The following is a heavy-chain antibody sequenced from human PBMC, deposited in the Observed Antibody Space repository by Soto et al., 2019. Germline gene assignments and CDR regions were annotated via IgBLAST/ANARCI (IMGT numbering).Heavy chain of an antibody. V-gene: IGHV3-21*01. Sequence: GGSLRLSCVTSGMTFADYNMNWVRQAPGKGLEWVSTISRSSTYFYYADSVKGRFTVSRDDAKNSLFLHMGGLTTDDTGVYFCVRDISGPAERNWFDPWGQGTLVTVSS. CDR3: VRDISGPAERNWFDP. D-gene: IGHD6-19*01. J-gene: IGHJ5*02. CDR1: GMTFADYN. CDR2: ISRSSTYF.